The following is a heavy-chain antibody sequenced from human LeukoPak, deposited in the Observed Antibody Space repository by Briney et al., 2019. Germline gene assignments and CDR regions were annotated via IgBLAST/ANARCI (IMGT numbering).Heavy chain of an antibody. CDR2: IRYDESDK. CDR3: AKGDGDSPFDY. V-gene: IGHV3-30*02. CDR1: GFTFSSYG. D-gene: IGHD5-24*01. Sequence: GGSLRLSCAASGFTFSSYGMHWFRQAPDKGLEWVAFIRYDESDKYYADSVKDRFTISRDISKNTLYLQMNSLRAEDTAVYYCAKGDGDSPFDYWGQGTLVTVSS. J-gene: IGHJ4*02.